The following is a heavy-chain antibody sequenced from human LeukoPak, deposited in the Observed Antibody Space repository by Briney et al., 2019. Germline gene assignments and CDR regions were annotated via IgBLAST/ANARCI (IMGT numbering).Heavy chain of an antibody. CDR1: GFTVSSTH. J-gene: IGHJ3*02. CDR3: ARGGRGSAAVVAPRSFDI. V-gene: IGHV3-53*01. D-gene: IGHD3-22*01. CDR2: IYTGGNS. Sequence: GGSLRLSCAASGFTVSSTHMVWVRQAPGKGLEWVSVIYTGGNSYYAGSVQARFIISRDISKNTLYLQMNSLRAEDSALYYCARGGRGSAAVVAPRSFDIWGQGTMVTVSS.